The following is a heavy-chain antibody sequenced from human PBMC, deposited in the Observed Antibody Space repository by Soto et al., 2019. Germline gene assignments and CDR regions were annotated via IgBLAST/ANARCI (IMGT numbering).Heavy chain of an antibody. CDR2: IYWDDDK. J-gene: IGHJ4*02. Sequence: QITLKESGPTLVRRTQTLTLTCTFSGFSLSTSGVGVGWIRQSPGKALEWLALIYWDDDKRYRPSLKSRLTIXKXXSKTPVVLRRTNMDPVDTATYYCARNMVASASFDYWGQGTLVTVSS. V-gene: IGHV2-5*02. D-gene: IGHD5-12*01. CDR1: GFSLSTSGVG. CDR3: ARNMVASASFDY.